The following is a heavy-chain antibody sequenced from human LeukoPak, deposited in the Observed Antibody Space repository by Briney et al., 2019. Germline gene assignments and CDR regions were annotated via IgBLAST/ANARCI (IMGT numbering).Heavy chain of an antibody. CDR2: INPNCGGT. V-gene: IGHV1-2*06. D-gene: IGHD3-10*01. Sequence: ASVKVSCKASGYTFTGYYMHWVRQAPGQGLEWMGRINPNCGGTNYAQKFQGRVTMTRDTSISTAYMELSRLRSDDTAVYYCARERAGFGESSFDYWGQGTLVTVSS. CDR1: GYTFTGYY. CDR3: ARERAGFGESSFDY. J-gene: IGHJ4*02.